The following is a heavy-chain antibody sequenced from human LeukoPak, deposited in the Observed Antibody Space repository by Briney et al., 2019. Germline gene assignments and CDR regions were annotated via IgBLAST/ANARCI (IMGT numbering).Heavy chain of an antibody. CDR3: ASNYIVATRGHYYYYYMDV. V-gene: IGHV1-24*01. CDR2: FDPEDGET. Sequence: ASVKVSCKVSGYTLTELSMHWVRQAPGKGLEWMGGFDPEDGETIYAQKFQGRVTMTEDTSTDTAYMELSSLRSEDTAVYYCASNYIVATRGHYYYYYMDVWGKGTTVTVSS. D-gene: IGHD5-12*01. J-gene: IGHJ6*03. CDR1: GYTLTELS.